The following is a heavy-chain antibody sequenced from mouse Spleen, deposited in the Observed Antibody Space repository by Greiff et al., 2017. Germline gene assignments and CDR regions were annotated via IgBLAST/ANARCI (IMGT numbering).Heavy chain of an antibody. CDR2: IDPANGNT. V-gene: IGHV14-3*02. CDR1: GFNIKDTY. Sequence: VQLQQSGAELVKPGASVKLSCTASGFNIKDTYMHWVKQRPEQGLEWIGRIDPANGNTKYDPKFQGKATITADTSSNTAYLQLSSLTSEDTAVYYCARYRYDWYFDVWGAGTTVTVSS. D-gene: IGHD2-14*01. J-gene: IGHJ1*01. CDR3: ARYRYDWYFDV.